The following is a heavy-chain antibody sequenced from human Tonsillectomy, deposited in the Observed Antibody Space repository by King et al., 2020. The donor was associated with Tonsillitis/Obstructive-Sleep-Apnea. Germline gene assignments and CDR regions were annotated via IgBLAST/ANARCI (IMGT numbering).Heavy chain of an antibody. J-gene: IGHJ4*02. CDR3: ARGNYEGSGYPDY. CDR1: GFTFSNYG. Sequence: VQLVESGGGVVQPGRSLRLSCAASGFTFSNYGMHWVRQAPGKGLEWVAVIWYDGSNKYYAASVKGRFTISRDNSKNTLYLQMNSLRADDTAVFYCARGNYEGSGYPDYWGQGTLVTVSS. CDR2: IWYDGSNK. D-gene: IGHD3-22*01. V-gene: IGHV3-33*01.